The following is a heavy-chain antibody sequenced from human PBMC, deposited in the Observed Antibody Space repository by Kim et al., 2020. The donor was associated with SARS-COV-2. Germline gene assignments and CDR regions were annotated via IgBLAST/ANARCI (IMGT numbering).Heavy chain of an antibody. CDR3: VKGQVDY. CDR2: GGST. J-gene: IGHJ4*02. V-gene: IGHV3-64D*09. Sequence: GGSTYYADSVKGRFTISRDNSKNTLYLQMSSLRAEDTAVYYCVKGQVDYWGRGTLVTVSS.